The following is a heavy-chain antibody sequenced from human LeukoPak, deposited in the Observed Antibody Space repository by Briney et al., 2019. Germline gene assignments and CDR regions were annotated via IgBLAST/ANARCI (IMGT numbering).Heavy chain of an antibody. Sequence: GGSLRLSCAASGFTFSSYWMSWVRQAPGKGLEWVANIKQDGSEKYYVDSVKGRFTISRDNAKNSLYLQMNSLRAEDTAVYYCARPYSSGWDPIDYWGQATLVTVSA. CDR2: IKQDGSEK. CDR1: GFTFSSYW. CDR3: ARPYSSGWDPIDY. V-gene: IGHV3-7*01. D-gene: IGHD6-19*01. J-gene: IGHJ4*02.